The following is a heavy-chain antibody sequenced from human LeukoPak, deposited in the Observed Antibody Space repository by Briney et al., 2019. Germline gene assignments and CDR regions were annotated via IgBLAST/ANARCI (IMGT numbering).Heavy chain of an antibody. J-gene: IGHJ5*02. CDR2: IYSGGST. CDR3: ARDSYSSGWYL. Sequence: GGSLRLSCAASGFTVSSNYMSWVRQAPGKGLGWVSVIYSGGSTYCADSVKGRFTISRDNSKNTLYLQMNSLRAEDTAVYYCARDSYSSGWYLWGQGTLVTVSS. V-gene: IGHV3-53*01. CDR1: GFTVSSNY. D-gene: IGHD6-19*01.